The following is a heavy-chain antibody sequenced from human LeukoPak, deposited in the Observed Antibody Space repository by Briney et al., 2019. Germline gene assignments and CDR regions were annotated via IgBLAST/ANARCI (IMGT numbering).Heavy chain of an antibody. J-gene: IGHJ6*02. CDR1: GGSISSYY. Sequence: PSETLSLTCTVSGGSISSYYWSWIRQPAGKGLEWIGRIYTSGSTNYNPSLKSRVTMSVDTSKNQFSLKLSSVTAADTAVYYCARDSRVAARRGPWYYYGMDVWGQGTTVTVSS. CDR2: IYTSGST. D-gene: IGHD6-6*01. V-gene: IGHV4-4*07. CDR3: ARDSRVAARRGPWYYYGMDV.